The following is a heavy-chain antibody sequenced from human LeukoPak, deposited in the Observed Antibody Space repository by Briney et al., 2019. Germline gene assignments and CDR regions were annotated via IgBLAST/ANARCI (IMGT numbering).Heavy chain of an antibody. V-gene: IGHV3-9*01. D-gene: IGHD3-10*01. CDR1: GFTFDDYA. CDR2: ISWNSGSI. CDR3: AKDMVRGVPPSYYFDY. J-gene: IGHJ4*02. Sequence: GGSLRLSCAASGFTFDDYAMHWVRQAPGKGLEWVSGISWNSGSIGYADSVKGRFTISRGNAKNSLYLQMNSLRAEDTALYYCAKDMVRGVPPSYYFDYWGQGTLVTVSS.